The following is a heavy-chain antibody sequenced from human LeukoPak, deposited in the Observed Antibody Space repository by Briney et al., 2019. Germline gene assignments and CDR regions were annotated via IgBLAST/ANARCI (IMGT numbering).Heavy chain of an antibody. Sequence: ASVQVSCKTSGYTLTNYDINWVRQATGQGLEWMGWMNPNNGNTGYAQKFQGRVTMTRNTSISTAYMELSSLRSEDTAVYYCARPHCSSTDCHPPEWFDPWGQGTLVTVSS. J-gene: IGHJ5*02. CDR1: GYTLTNYD. V-gene: IGHV1-8*01. CDR3: ARPHCSSTDCHPPEWFDP. D-gene: IGHD2-2*01. CDR2: MNPNNGNT.